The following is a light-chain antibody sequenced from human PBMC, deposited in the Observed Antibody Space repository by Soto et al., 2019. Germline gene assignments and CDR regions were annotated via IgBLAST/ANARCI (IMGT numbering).Light chain of an antibody. J-gene: IGKJ1*01. CDR3: QQYNNWPQT. CDR1: QGIGDT. CDR2: DTS. Sequence: EIVMTQSPATRSVSPVGRATLSCRASQGIGDTLAWYQHKPGQTPRLLIYDTSARATDIPARFSGSGSGTEFTLTISSLQSEDFAEYHCQQYNNWPQTFGQGTKVDIK. V-gene: IGKV3-15*01.